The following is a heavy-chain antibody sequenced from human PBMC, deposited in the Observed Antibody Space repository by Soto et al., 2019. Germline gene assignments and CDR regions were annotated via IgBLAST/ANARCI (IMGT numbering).Heavy chain of an antibody. Sequence: GGSLRLSCAASGFTFSSYAMHWVRQAPGKGLEWVAVISYDGSNKYYADSVKGRFTISRDDSKNTLYLQMNSLRAEDTAVYYCARDGKRDTAMVIYYYYYGMDVWGQGTTVTVSS. CDR3: ARDGKRDTAMVIYYYYYGMDV. CDR2: ISYDGSNK. D-gene: IGHD5-18*01. V-gene: IGHV3-30-3*01. CDR1: GFTFSSYA. J-gene: IGHJ6*02.